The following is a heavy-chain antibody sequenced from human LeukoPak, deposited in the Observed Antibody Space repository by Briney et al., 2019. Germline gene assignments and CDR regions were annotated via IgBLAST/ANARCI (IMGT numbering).Heavy chain of an antibody. J-gene: IGHJ4*02. Sequence: NPSETLSLTCTVSGGSISSSIYYWGWIRQPPGKGLEWIGSIYYSGSTYYNPSLKSRVTISVDTSKNQFSLKLSSVTAADTAVYYCARLGHRTSGTFYWGQGTLVTVSS. V-gene: IGHV4-39*01. CDR3: ARLGHRTSGTFY. CDR2: IYYSGST. CDR1: GGSISSSIYY. D-gene: IGHD6-13*01.